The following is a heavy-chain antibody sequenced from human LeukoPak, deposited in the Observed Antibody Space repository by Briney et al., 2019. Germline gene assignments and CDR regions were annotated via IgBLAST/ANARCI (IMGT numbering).Heavy chain of an antibody. CDR2: ISSSGSTI. CDR3: AELGITMIGGV. D-gene: IGHD3-10*02. Sequence: GGSLRLSCAASGFTFSNYNMNWVRQAPGKGLEWVSYISSSGSTIYYADSVKGRFTISRDNAKNSLYLQMNSLRAENTAVYYCAELGITMIGGVWGKGTTVTISS. CDR1: GFTFSNYN. V-gene: IGHV3-48*04. J-gene: IGHJ6*04.